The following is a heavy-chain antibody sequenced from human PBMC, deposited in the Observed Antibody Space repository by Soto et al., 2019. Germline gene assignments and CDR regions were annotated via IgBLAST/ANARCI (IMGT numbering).Heavy chain of an antibody. Sequence: SETLSLTCTVSDGSIRSGGYYWSWIRQHPGKGLEWIGYIYYSGSTYYNPSLKSRVTISVDTSKNQFSLKLSSVTAADTAVYYCARGAPYYYDSSGYYSFDYWGQGTLVTVSS. CDR2: IYYSGST. J-gene: IGHJ4*02. CDR1: DGSIRSGGYY. CDR3: ARGAPYYYDSSGYYSFDY. V-gene: IGHV4-31*03. D-gene: IGHD3-22*01.